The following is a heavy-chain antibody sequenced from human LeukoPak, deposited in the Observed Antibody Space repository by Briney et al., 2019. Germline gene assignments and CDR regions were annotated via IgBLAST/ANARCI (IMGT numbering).Heavy chain of an antibody. CDR3: ARHFYGSGGYYYMDV. J-gene: IGHJ6*03. CDR2: IYPGDSDT. V-gene: IGHV5-51*01. CDR1: GYNFTNYW. Sequence: GESLKISCKGSGYNFTNYWIGWVRQMPGKGLEWMGIIYPGDSDTRYNPSFQGQVTISAAKSISTAYLQWSSLKASDTAIYYCARHFYGSGGYYYMDVWGKGTTVTVSS. D-gene: IGHD3-10*01.